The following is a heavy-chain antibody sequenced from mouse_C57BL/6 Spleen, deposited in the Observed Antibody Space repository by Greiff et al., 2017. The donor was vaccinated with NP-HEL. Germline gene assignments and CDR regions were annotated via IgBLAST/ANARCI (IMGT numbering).Heavy chain of an antibody. V-gene: IGHV1-64*01. CDR2: IHPNSGGT. J-gene: IGHJ1*03. CDR3: ARGGSYYPYCYFEV. CDR1: GYTFTSYW. Sequence: LQQSGAELVQPGASVQLSCKASGYTFTSYWMHWVKPRPGQGLEWIGMIHPNSGGTKYNEKFKSTATLTVDKPSSTAYMQVSSLTSEDSAVYYCARGGSYYPYCYFEVWGTGTTVTVSS. D-gene: IGHD2-10*01.